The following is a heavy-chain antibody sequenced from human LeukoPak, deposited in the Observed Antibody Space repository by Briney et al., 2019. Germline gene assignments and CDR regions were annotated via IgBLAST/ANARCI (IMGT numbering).Heavy chain of an antibody. CDR1: GYSISSGYY. D-gene: IGHD3-10*01. CDR3: ARFDGGSGNAFDI. V-gene: IGHV4-38-2*02. CDR2: IYHSGST. Sequence: SETLSLTCTVAGYSISSGYYWGWIRQPPGKGLEWIGSIYHSGSTYYNPSLKSRVTISVDTSKNQFSLKLSSVTAADTAVYYCARFDGGSGNAFDIWGQGTMVTVSS. J-gene: IGHJ3*02.